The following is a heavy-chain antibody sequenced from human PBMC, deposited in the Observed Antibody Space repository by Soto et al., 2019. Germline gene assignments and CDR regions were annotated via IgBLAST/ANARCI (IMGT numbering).Heavy chain of an antibody. CDR3: ARDLTQYSSSGTDDYYGRDV. CDR1: GGTFSSYA. V-gene: IGHV1-69*01. Sequence: QVQLVQSGAEVKKPGSSVKVSCKASGGTFSSYAISWVRQAPGQGLEWMGGIIPIFGTANYAQKFQGRVTITADESTSTAYMELSSLRSEDTAVYYCARDLTQYSSSGTDDYYGRDVWGQGTTVTVSS. J-gene: IGHJ6*02. CDR2: IIPIFGTA. D-gene: IGHD6-13*01.